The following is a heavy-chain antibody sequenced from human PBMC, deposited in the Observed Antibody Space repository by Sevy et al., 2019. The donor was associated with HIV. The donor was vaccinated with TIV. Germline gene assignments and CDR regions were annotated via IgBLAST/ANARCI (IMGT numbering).Heavy chain of an antibody. V-gene: IGHV1-8*01. Sequence: ASVKVSCKASGYTFTSYDINWVRQATGQGLEWMGWMNPNSGNTGYAQKFQGRVTMTRNTSISTAYMELSSLRSEDTAQSYCASSSAHYYYYGMDVWGQGTTVTVSS. CDR1: GYTFTSYD. D-gene: IGHD3-3*01. J-gene: IGHJ6*02. CDR2: MNPNSGNT. CDR3: ASSSAHYYYYGMDV.